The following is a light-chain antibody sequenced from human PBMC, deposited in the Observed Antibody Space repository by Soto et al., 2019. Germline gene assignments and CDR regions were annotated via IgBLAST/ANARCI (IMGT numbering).Light chain of an antibody. CDR3: AAWDDSLNGSVV. CDR1: RSNIGSNT. V-gene: IGLV1-44*01. CDR2: SNN. J-gene: IGLJ2*01. Sequence: QSVLTQPPSASGTPGQRVTISCSGSRSNIGSNTVNWYQQLPGTAPKLLIYSNNQRPSGVPDRFSGSKSGTSASLAISGLQSEDEAYYYCAAWDDSLNGSVVFGGGTQLTVL.